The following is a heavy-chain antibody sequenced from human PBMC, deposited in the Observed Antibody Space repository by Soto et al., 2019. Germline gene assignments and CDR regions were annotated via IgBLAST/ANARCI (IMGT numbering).Heavy chain of an antibody. CDR2: ISSSSSYI. CDR1: GFTFSSYS. V-gene: IGHV3-21*01. D-gene: IGHD3-22*01. CDR3: ARDHVGLTKRQSDDSSGYPRN. J-gene: IGHJ4*02. Sequence: PGGSLRLSCAASGFTFSSYSMNWVRQAPGKGLEWVSSISSSSSYIYYADSVKGRFTISRDNAKNSLYLQMNSLRAEDTAVYYCARDHVGLTKRQSDDSSGYPRNWGQGTLVTVSS.